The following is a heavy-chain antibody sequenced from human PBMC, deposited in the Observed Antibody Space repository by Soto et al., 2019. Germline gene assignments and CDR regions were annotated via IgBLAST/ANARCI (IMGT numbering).Heavy chain of an antibody. D-gene: IGHD2-21*01. Sequence: QIHLVQSGAEVKKPGSSVKISCKASGGTFSNYAISWVRQAPGQGLEWMGGITPIFDTTNYAQKFQGRLTITADTSTSTAYMELSGLRSGDTAIYYCARLPTSLNNWFDPWGQGTLVTVSS. J-gene: IGHJ5*02. CDR2: ITPIFDTT. CDR3: ARLPTSLNNWFDP. V-gene: IGHV1-69*06. CDR1: GGTFSNYA.